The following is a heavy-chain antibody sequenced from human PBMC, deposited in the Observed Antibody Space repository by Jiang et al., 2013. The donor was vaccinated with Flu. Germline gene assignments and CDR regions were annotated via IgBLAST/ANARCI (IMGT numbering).Heavy chain of an antibody. CDR3: ARDFRYYDFWSGYYQH. D-gene: IGHD3-3*01. J-gene: IGHJ4*02. Sequence: GGLVKPGGSLRLSCAASGFTFSSYSMNWVRQAPGKGLEWVSSISSSSSYIYYADSVKGRFTISRDNAKNSLYLQMNSLRAEDTAVYYCARDFRYYDFWSGYYQHWGQGTLVTVSS. CDR2: ISSSSSYI. V-gene: IGHV3-21*01. CDR1: GFTFSSYS.